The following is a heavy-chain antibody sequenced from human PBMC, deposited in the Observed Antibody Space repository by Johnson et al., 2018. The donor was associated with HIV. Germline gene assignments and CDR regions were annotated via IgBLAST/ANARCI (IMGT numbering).Heavy chain of an antibody. Sequence: EVQLVESGGGLVQPGGSLRLSCAASGFTVSSNYMSWVRQAPGKGLEWVSVIYSGGSTYYADSVKGRFTISRDNSKNTLYLQMNSLRAEDTAVYYCARDPTTVVAFDAFDIWGQGTMVTVSS. CDR2: IYSGGST. CDR1: GFTVSSNY. CDR3: ARDPTTVVAFDAFDI. V-gene: IGHV3-66*02. J-gene: IGHJ3*02. D-gene: IGHD4-23*01.